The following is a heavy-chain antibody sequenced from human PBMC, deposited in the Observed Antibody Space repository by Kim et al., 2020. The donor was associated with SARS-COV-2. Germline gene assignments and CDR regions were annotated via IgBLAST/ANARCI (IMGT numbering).Heavy chain of an antibody. Sequence: GGSLRLSCAASGFTFSSYGMHWVRQAPGKGLEWVAVILYDGSNKYYADSVKGRFTISRDNSKNTLYLQMNSLRAEDTAVYYCAKDRGYGSGTFYYYGMDVWGQGTTVTVSS. J-gene: IGHJ6*02. CDR3: AKDRGYGSGTFYYYGMDV. D-gene: IGHD3-10*01. V-gene: IGHV3-30*18. CDR2: ILYDGSNK. CDR1: GFTFSSYG.